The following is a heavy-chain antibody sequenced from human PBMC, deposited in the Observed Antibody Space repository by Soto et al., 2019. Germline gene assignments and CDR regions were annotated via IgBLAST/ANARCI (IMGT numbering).Heavy chain of an antibody. Sequence: GGSLRLSCAASGFTFSSYSMNWVRQAPGKGLEWVSSISSSSSYIYYADSVKGRFTISRDNAKNSLYLQMNSLRAEDTAVYYFARDPPTYCSSTSCYVWGSGMDVWGQGTTVTVSS. CDR2: ISSSSSYI. CDR1: GFTFSSYS. CDR3: ARDPPTYCSSTSCYVWGSGMDV. D-gene: IGHD2-2*01. J-gene: IGHJ6*02. V-gene: IGHV3-21*01.